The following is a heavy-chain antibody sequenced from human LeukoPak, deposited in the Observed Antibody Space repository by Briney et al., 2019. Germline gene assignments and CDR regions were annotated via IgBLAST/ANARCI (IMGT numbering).Heavy chain of an antibody. CDR1: GFTFSSYA. D-gene: IGHD3-16*01. V-gene: IGHV3-23*01. J-gene: IGHJ4*02. Sequence: PGGSLRLSCAASGFTFSSYAMSWVRQAPGKGLEWVSAISGSGGSTYYADSVKGRFTISRDNSKNTLYLQMNSLRAEDTAVYYCAKNRGLPTEPFDYGGQETLVTVSS. CDR3: AKNRGLPTEPFDY. CDR2: ISGSGGST.